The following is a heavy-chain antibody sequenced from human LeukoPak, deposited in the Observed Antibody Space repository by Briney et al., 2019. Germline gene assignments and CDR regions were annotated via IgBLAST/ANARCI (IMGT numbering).Heavy chain of an antibody. CDR1: GFTFSSYG. D-gene: IGHD3-22*01. J-gene: IGHJ4*02. V-gene: IGHV3-30*18. CDR2: ISYDGSNK. Sequence: GGSLRLSCAASGFTFSSYGMHWVRQAPGKGLEWVAVISYDGSNKYYADSVKGRFTISRDNSKNTLYLQMNSLRAEDTAVYYCAKGDTMIVVAYFDYWGQGTLVTVSS. CDR3: AKGDTMIVVAYFDY.